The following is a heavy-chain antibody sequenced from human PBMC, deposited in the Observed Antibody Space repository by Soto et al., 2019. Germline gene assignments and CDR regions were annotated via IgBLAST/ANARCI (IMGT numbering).Heavy chain of an antibody. Sequence: QVQLQESGPGLVKPSETLSLTCTVSGGSISTNYWAGSRQPPGKGLEWIGYISSSGYTNYNASLKSRITISIDTSKNQFSLKLTSVTAADTAVYYCASLHGARFDPWGQGTLVTVSS. CDR1: GGSISTNY. CDR3: ASLHGARFDP. V-gene: IGHV4-4*08. D-gene: IGHD4-17*01. CDR2: ISSSGYT. J-gene: IGHJ5*02.